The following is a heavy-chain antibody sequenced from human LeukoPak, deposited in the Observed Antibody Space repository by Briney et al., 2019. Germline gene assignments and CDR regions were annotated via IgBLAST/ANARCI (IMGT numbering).Heavy chain of an antibody. CDR1: GITLSNYG. J-gene: IGHJ4*02. CDR2: ISDSGGRT. V-gene: IGHV3-23*01. CDR3: AKRGVVIRVILVGFHKEAYYFDS. D-gene: IGHD3-22*01. Sequence: GGSLRLSCAVSGITLSNYGMSWVRQAPGKGLEWVAGISDSGGRTKYADSVKGRSTISRDNPKNTLYLQMNSLRPEDTAVYFCAKRGVVIRVILVGFHKEAYYFDSWGQGVLVTVSS.